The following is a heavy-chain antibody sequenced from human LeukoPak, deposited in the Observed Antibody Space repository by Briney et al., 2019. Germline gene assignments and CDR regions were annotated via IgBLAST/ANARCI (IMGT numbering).Heavy chain of an antibody. Sequence: GGTLRLSCAASGFTFNRYGMSWVRQAPGKGLEWVSAISGSGGTTYYADSVKGRFTISRDNSKNTLYLQMNSLRAEDTAVYYCARRAGAYSHPYDYWGQGTLVTVSS. CDR2: ISGSGGTT. J-gene: IGHJ4*02. D-gene: IGHD4/OR15-4a*01. CDR1: GFTFNRYG. CDR3: ARRAGAYSHPYDY. V-gene: IGHV3-23*01.